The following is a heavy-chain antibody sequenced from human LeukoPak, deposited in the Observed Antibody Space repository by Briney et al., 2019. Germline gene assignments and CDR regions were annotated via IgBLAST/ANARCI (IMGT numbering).Heavy chain of an antibody. V-gene: IGHV3-23*01. CDR2: ISGSGGST. CDR3: ARSYYYGSGRNYFDY. CDR1: GFTFSSYA. D-gene: IGHD3-10*01. J-gene: IGHJ4*02. Sequence: GGSLRLSCAASGFTFSSYAMSWVRQAPGKGLEWVSAISGSGGSTYYADSVKGRFTISRDNSKNTLYLQMGSLRAEDMAVYYCARSYYYGSGRNYFDYWGQGTLVTVSS.